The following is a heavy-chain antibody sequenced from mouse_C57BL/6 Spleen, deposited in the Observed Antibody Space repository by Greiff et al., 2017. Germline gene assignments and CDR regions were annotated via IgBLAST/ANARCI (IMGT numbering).Heavy chain of an antibody. CDR1: GFSLTSYG. CDR3: ARHGPCYYAMDY. V-gene: IGHV2-6-1*01. Sequence: VKLVESGPGLVAPSQSLSITCTVSGFSLTSYGVPWVRQPPGKGLEWLVVIWSDGSTTYNSALKSRLSISKDNSKSQVFLQMNSLQTDDTAMYYGARHGPCYYAMDYWGQGTSVTVSS. CDR2: IWSDGST. J-gene: IGHJ4*01.